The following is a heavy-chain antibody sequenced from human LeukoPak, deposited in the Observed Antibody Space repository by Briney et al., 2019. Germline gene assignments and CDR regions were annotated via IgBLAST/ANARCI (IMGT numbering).Heavy chain of an antibody. J-gene: IGHJ3*02. CDR2: IDTYTGTP. CDR1: GYTFINHA. V-gene: IGHV7-4-1*02. CDR3: ARDGDSTEDAFDI. Sequence: ASVKVSCKASGYTFINHALNWVRQAPGQGLEWMGWIDTYTGTPTYAQGFTGRFVFSSDTSVTTAYLRISGLEAEDTAVYYCARDGDSTEDAFDIWGQGTMVTVSS. D-gene: IGHD7-27*01.